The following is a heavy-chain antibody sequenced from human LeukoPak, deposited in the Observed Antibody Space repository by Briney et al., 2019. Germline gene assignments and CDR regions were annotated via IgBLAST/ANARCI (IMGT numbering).Heavy chain of an antibody. D-gene: IGHD1-20*01. Sequence: GGSLRLSCAASGFTFSTYWMMWSRQAPGKGLEWVANIKEDGSEKYYVDSVKGRFTISRDGAKNSLYLQMNSLRAEDTAVYYCARGLTVEDYWGQGTLVTVSS. CDR2: IKEDGSEK. J-gene: IGHJ4*02. V-gene: IGHV3-7*01. CDR1: GFTFSTYW. CDR3: ARGLTVEDY.